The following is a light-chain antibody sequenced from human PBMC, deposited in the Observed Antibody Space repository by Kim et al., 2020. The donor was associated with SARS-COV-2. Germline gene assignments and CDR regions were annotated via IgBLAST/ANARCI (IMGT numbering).Light chain of an antibody. V-gene: IGLV3-19*01. CDR3: SSRDFCAYFVI. J-gene: IGLJ2*01. CDR1: NLRSYF. Sequence: LGQTVRITCQVDNLRSYFASWYQQKPGQAPILVMFGKNNRPSGIPDRFSGSSSGNTASLTFTGAQAEDEADYFCSSRDFCAYFVIFGGGTKVTVL. CDR2: GKN.